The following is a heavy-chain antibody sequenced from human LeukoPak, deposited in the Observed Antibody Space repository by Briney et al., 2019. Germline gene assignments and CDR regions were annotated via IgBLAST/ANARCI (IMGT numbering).Heavy chain of an antibody. CDR3: ARVAYCSGGSCHSTPYYFDY. Sequence: GGSLRLSCAASGFTFSSYSMNWVRQAPGKGLEWVSSIGASSSYIYYADSVKGRFTISRDNAKNSLYLQMNSLRAEDTAVYYCARVAYCSGGSCHSTPYYFDYWGQGTLVTVSS. CDR1: GFTFSSYS. D-gene: IGHD2-15*01. CDR2: IGASSSYI. J-gene: IGHJ4*02. V-gene: IGHV3-21*01.